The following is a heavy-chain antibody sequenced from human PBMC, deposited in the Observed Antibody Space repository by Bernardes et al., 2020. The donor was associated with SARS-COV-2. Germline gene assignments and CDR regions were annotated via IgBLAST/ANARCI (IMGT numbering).Heavy chain of an antibody. D-gene: IGHD3-3*01. Sequence: GGSLRLSCIASGFTFCDYSMNWVRQAPGKGLEWVSSFSSCSSYIYNADSVKGRFTISRDNAKNSLYLQMNSLRAEDTAVYYCAREEMAIIFGALGYWGKGTLGTVSS. J-gene: IGHJ4*02. CDR1: GFTFCDYS. CDR3: AREEMAIIFGALGY. CDR2: FSSCSSYI. V-gene: IGHV3-21*01.